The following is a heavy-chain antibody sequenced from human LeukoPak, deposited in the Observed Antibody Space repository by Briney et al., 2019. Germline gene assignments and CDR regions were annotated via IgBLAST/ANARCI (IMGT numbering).Heavy chain of an antibody. CDR1: GYTFTTLD. Sequence: GASVKVSCKASGYTFTTLDINWVRQATGQGLEWMGWINPNSGNRGYAQKFQGRVTITRDTSISTAYMELSSLRSEDTAVYYCARAVSSGSYDYWGQGTLVTVSS. CDR2: INPNSGNR. J-gene: IGHJ4*02. D-gene: IGHD1-26*01. V-gene: IGHV1-8*03. CDR3: ARAVSSGSYDY.